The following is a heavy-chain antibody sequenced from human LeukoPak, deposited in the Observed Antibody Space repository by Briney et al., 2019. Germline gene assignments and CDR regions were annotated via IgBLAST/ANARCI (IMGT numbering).Heavy chain of an antibody. CDR3: AINYGDSNWFDP. J-gene: IGHJ5*02. V-gene: IGHV6-1*01. CDR2: TYYRSNWFN. Sequence: PSQTLSLTCAISGDSVSSNSAAWNWIRQSPSRGLEWLGRTYYRSNWFNDFALSVKSRITINPDTSKNQFSLQLNSVTPEDTAVYYCAINYGDSNWFDPWGQGTLVTVSS. D-gene: IGHD4-17*01. CDR1: GDSVSSNSAA.